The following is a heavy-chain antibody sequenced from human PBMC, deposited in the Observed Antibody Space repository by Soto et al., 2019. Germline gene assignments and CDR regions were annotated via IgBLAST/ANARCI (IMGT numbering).Heavy chain of an antibody. J-gene: IGHJ2*01. V-gene: IGHV4-39*01. Sequence: SETLSLTCTVSGGSISSSSYYWGWIRQPPGRVLEWIGSIYYSGSTYYNTSLKSRVTISGDTSQNQFYLKLSSVTAADTAGYSCARRIDPRECLAYWYFDLWGRGTLVT. D-gene: IGHD3-10*01. CDR3: ARRIDPRECLAYWYFDL. CDR2: IYYSGST. CDR1: GGSISSSSYY.